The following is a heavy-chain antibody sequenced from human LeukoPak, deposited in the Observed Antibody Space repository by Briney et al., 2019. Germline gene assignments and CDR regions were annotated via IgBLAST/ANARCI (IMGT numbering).Heavy chain of an antibody. V-gene: IGHV3-30*04. J-gene: IGHJ4*02. CDR2: ISKDGSNE. CDR1: GFTFSSYG. Sequence: GGSLRLSCAASGFTFSSYGLHWVRQAPGKGLECVAVISKDGSNEHYADPGKGRFTISRDNAKNSLYLQMNSLRVEDTAVYYCAKEGRSLQTYWGQGTLVTVSS. D-gene: IGHD5-24*01. CDR3: AKEGRSLQTY.